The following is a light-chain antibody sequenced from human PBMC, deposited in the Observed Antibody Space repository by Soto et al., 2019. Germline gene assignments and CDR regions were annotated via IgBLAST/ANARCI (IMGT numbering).Light chain of an antibody. CDR1: SSDIGDSNR. J-gene: IGLJ2*01. V-gene: IGLV2-8*01. CDR3: SSHAVNYNFV. CDR2: EVT. Sequence: QSVLTQPPSASGSPGQSVTISCTGTSSDIGDSNRASWYQQHPGKAPELMIYEVTKRPLGVPDRFSGSKSGDTASLTVPGLQAEDEADYYCSSHAVNYNFVFGGGTKVTVL.